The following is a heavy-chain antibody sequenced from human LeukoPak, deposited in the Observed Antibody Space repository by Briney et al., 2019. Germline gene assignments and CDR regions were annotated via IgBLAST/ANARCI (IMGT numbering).Heavy chain of an antibody. Sequence: PSQTLSLTCTVSGGSISSGSYFWSWIRQPAGKGLEWIGRIYTSGSTNYNPSLMSRVTISPDTSKNQFSLKLSSVTAADTAVYYCARELAGYGKLDYWGQGILVTVSS. D-gene: IGHD5-12*01. CDR3: ARELAGYGKLDY. V-gene: IGHV4-61*02. J-gene: IGHJ4*02. CDR2: IYTSGST. CDR1: GGSISSGSYF.